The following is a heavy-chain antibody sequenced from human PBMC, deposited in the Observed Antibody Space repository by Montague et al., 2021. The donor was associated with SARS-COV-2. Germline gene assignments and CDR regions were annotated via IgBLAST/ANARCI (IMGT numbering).Heavy chain of an antibody. CDR1: GGSITGYY. Sequence: SETLSLTCTVSGGSITGYYWNWLRRSQGKGLEWIAYIYDGGAVNYNHSLGSRVTLSVDTSKNQFPLKLSSVTAADTAVYYCARDLDYWGQGTLVTVSS. J-gene: IGHJ4*02. CDR3: ARDLDY. CDR2: IYDGGAV. V-gene: IGHV4-59*01.